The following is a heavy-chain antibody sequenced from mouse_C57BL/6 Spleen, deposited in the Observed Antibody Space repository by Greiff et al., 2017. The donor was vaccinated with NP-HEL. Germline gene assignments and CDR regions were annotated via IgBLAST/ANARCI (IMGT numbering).Heavy chain of an antibody. J-gene: IGHJ2*01. Sequence: QVQLQQPGAELVKPGASVKLSCKASGYTFTSYWMQWVKQRPGQGLEWIGEIDPSDSYTNYNQKFKGKATLTVDTSSSTAYMQLSSLTSEDSAVYSCARRTVGYWGQGTTLTVSS. V-gene: IGHV1-50*01. CDR1: GYTFTSYW. D-gene: IGHD1-1*01. CDR3: ARRTVGY. CDR2: IDPSDSYT.